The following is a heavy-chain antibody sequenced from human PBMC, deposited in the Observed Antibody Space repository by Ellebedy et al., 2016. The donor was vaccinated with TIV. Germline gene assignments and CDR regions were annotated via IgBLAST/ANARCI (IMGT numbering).Heavy chain of an antibody. CDR1: GGSISTYY. Sequence: SETLSLXXTVSGGSISTYYWNWIRQPPGKGLEWIGYVPDTGSTNYNPSLKSRVTISVDTSKNYFSLKLSSVTAADTAVYYCTRLYGFWSGYPNFDYWGQGTLVTVSS. CDR3: TRLYGFWSGYPNFDY. CDR2: VPDTGST. D-gene: IGHD3-3*01. V-gene: IGHV4-59*01. J-gene: IGHJ4*02.